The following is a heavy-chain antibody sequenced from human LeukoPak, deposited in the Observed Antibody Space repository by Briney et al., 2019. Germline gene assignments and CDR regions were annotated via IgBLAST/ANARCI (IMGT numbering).Heavy chain of an antibody. V-gene: IGHV3-30*14. Sequence: PGGSLRLSCAASGFTFSSYAMHWVRQAPGKGLEWVAVISYDGSNKYYADSVKGRFTISRDNSKNTLYLQMNSLRAEDTTVYYCATPSGSSSLGGGFDYWGQGTLVTVSS. CDR1: GFTFSSYA. D-gene: IGHD6-13*01. J-gene: IGHJ4*02. CDR3: ATPSGSSSLGGGFDY. CDR2: ISYDGSNK.